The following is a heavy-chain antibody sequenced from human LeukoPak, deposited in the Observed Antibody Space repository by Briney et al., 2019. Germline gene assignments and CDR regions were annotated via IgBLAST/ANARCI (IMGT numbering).Heavy chain of an antibody. Sequence: SETLSLTCTVSGGSISTTNYYWGWIRRPPGRDLEWIGSIYSSGDTYYNPSLESRVTISVDTSKNQLSLKLTSATAADTSVYYCARHSGLRSPFDPWGQGTLVTVSS. J-gene: IGHJ5*02. CDR1: GGSISTTNYY. CDR3: ARHSGLRSPFDP. V-gene: IGHV4-39*01. CDR2: IYSSGDT. D-gene: IGHD3-3*01.